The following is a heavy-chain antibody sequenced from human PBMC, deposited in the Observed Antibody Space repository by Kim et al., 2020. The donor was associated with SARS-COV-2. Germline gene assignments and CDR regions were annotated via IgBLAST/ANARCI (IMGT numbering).Heavy chain of an antibody. CDR3: ARGTPGIAAV. D-gene: IGHD6-13*01. CDR2: INHSGST. J-gene: IGHJ4*02. CDR1: GGSFSGYY. V-gene: IGHV4-34*01. Sequence: SETLSLTCAVYGGSFSGYYWSWIRQPPGKGLEWIGEINHSGSTNYNPSLKSRVTISVDTSKNQFSLKLTSVIAADTAVYYCARGTPGIAAVWGQGMRVT.